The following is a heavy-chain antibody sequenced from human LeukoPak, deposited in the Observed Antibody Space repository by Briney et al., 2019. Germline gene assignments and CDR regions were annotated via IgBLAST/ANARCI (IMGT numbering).Heavy chain of an antibody. J-gene: IGHJ3*02. CDR2: IRYDESNK. Sequence: GGSLRLSCAASGFTFSSYGMHWVLQAPGKGLEWVAFIRYDESNKYYADSVKGRFTISRDNSKNTLYLQMNSLRAEDTAVYYCAKAWGSSAFDICGQGTMVTVSS. V-gene: IGHV3-30*02. CDR3: AKAWGSSAFDI. D-gene: IGHD7-27*01. CDR1: GFTFSSYG.